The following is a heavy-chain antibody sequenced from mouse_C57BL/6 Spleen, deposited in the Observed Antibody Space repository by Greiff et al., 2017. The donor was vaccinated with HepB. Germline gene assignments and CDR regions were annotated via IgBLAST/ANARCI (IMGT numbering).Heavy chain of an antibody. Sequence: QVQLKESGAELARPGASVKLSCKASGYTFTSYGISWVKQRTGQGLEWIGEIYPRSGNTYYNEKFKGKATLTADKSSSTAYMELRSLTSEDSAVYFFASGGGGSSNSYWYSDVWGTGTTVTVSS. CDR1: GYTFTSYG. D-gene: IGHD1-1*01. CDR2: IYPRSGNT. J-gene: IGHJ1*03. CDR3: ASGGGGSSNSYWYSDV. V-gene: IGHV1-81*01.